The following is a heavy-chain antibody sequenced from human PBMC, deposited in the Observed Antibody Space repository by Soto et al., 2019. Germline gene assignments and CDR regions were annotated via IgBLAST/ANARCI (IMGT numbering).Heavy chain of an antibody. J-gene: IGHJ6*02. CDR1: GESFSDDY. V-gene: IGHV4-34*01. CDR3: ARVVKSYYDSCGNYYAAGYYYGLDV. D-gene: IGHD3-22*01. Sequence: QVQLQQWGAGLLKPSETLSLTCAGYGESFSDDYWSWVRQTPGKGLAWIGEINHSGSTTYNTSLKSRATLSEDTSKIQVSMTLSSATAAYTALYYCARVVKSYYDSCGNYYAAGYYYGLDVWGQGTTVTVSS. CDR2: INHSGST.